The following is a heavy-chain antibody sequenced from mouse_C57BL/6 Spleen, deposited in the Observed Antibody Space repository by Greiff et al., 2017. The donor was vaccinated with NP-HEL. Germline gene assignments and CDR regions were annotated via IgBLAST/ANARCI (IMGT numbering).Heavy chain of an antibody. J-gene: IGHJ4*01. Sequence: VQLQQPGTELVKPGASVKLSCKASGYTFTSYWMHWVKQRPGQGLEWIGNINPSNGGTNYNEKFKSKATLTADKSSSTAYMQLNSLTSEDSAVYFCARYSNYYAMDYWGQGTSVTVSS. CDR1: GYTFTSYW. V-gene: IGHV1-53*01. D-gene: IGHD2-5*01. CDR3: ARYSNYYAMDY. CDR2: INPSNGGT.